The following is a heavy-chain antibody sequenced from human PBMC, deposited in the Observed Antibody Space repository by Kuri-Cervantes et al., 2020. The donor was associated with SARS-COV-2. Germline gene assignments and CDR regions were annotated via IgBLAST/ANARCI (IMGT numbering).Heavy chain of an antibody. CDR1: GFTFSSYW. V-gene: IGHV3-7*01. CDR3: ARGLSAGSSWSPIDY. J-gene: IGHJ4*02. Sequence: GGSLRLSCAASGFTFSSYWMSWVRQAPGKGLEWVANIKQDGSEKYYVDSVKGRFTISRDNAKNSLYLQMNSLRAEDTAVYYCARGLSAGSSWSPIDYWGQGTLVTVSS. CDR2: IKQDGSEK. D-gene: IGHD6-13*01.